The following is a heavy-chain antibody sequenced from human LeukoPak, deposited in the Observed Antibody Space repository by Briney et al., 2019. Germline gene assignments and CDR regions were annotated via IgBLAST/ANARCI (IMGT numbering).Heavy chain of an antibody. CDR1: GYTFTDYY. J-gene: IGHJ3*02. D-gene: IGHD2/OR15-2a*01. Sequence: GASVKVSCKGSGYTFTDYYMHWVRQPPGQGLEWMALINPNSGGTNYLQKFHGWGTVTRDTSTSTAYMELTRRKCNAAAVYYCARERIGRHSLAAAFDIWGQGTMVTVSS. CDR3: ARERIGRHSLAAAFDI. V-gene: IGHV1-2*04. CDR2: INPNSGGT.